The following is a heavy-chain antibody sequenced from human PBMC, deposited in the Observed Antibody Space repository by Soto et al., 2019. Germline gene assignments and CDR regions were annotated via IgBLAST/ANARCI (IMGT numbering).Heavy chain of an antibody. Sequence: ASVKVSCKASGYTFTSYGISWVRQAPGQGLEWKGWISAYNGNTNYAQKLQGRVTMTTDTSTSTAYMELRSLRSDDTAVYYCARGVYYDFWSGYWNEVNWFDPWGQGTLVTVSS. J-gene: IGHJ5*02. CDR2: ISAYNGNT. V-gene: IGHV1-18*01. D-gene: IGHD3-3*01. CDR1: GYTFTSYG. CDR3: ARGVYYDFWSGYWNEVNWFDP.